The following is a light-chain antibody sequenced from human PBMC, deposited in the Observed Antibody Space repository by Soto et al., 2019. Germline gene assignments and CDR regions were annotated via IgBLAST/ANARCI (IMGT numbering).Light chain of an antibody. Sequence: EIVLTQSPGILSLSPGERATLSCRASQSVSNDFLAWYQQKPGQAPRLLIYGASTRATDVPDRFSGSGSGADFTLTISSIAPEDSAVYYCQQRRSRPTFGQGTKVDIK. CDR3: QQRRSRPT. CDR2: GAS. V-gene: IGKV3D-20*02. CDR1: QSVSNDF. J-gene: IGKJ1*01.